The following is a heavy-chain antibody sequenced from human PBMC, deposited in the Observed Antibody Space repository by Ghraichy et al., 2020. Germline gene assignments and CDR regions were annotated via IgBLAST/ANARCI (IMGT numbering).Heavy chain of an antibody. Sequence: GGSLRLSCAASGFRFANYAMTWVRQAPGKGLEWVAAIDGTVGGTFYADSVKGRFTISRDNSKNILYLQMNNLRVEDAAIYYCTGELIFDFWGQGTLVTVSS. CDR3: TGELIFDF. D-gene: IGHD1-7*01. CDR1: GFRFANYA. V-gene: IGHV3-23*01. CDR2: IDGTVGGT. J-gene: IGHJ4*02.